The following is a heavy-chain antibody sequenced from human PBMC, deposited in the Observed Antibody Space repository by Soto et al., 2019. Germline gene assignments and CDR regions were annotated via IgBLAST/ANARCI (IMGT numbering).Heavy chain of an antibody. D-gene: IGHD3-22*01. CDR1: GDSVSSNTAA. Sequence: SQTLSLTCAISGDSVSSNTAAWNWIRQSPSRGLEWLGRTYYRSKWYNDYAVSVKSRIIINPDTSKNQVSPQLNSVTPEDTAVYYCARREKYYYDSSGYLEPWGQGTLVTVSS. J-gene: IGHJ5*02. CDR3: ARREKYYYDSSGYLEP. V-gene: IGHV6-1*01. CDR2: TYYRSKWYN.